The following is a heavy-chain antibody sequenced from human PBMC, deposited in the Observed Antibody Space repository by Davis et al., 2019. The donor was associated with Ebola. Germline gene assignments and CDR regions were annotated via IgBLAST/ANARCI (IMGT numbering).Heavy chain of an antibody. CDR1: GYIFTGYY. V-gene: IGHV1-2*06. Sequence: ASVKVSCKASGYIFTGYYMHWVRQAPGQGLEWMGRINPNSGGTNYAQNVQGRVIMTSDTATTTAYMEVGSLRSDDTAVYYCARAQFPTTSDHWGQGTLVTVSS. D-gene: IGHD1-1*01. CDR3: ARAQFPTTSDH. J-gene: IGHJ4*02. CDR2: INPNSGGT.